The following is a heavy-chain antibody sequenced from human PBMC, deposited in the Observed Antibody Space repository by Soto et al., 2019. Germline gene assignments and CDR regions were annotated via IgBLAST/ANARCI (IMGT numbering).Heavy chain of an antibody. CDR3: ARDASYYSLWSGYYPSRNGMDV. CDR2: IWYDGSKK. V-gene: IGHV3-33*01. J-gene: IGHJ6*02. CDR1: GFTFSSFG. Sequence: QVQVVESGGGVVQPGRSLRLSCAASGFTFSSFGMHWVRQAPGKGLEWVSLIWYDGSKKSYGDSVKGRFTISRDNSRKTVYLKRNSLRADDTAVYYCARDASYYSLWSGYYPSRNGMDVWGQGTTVTVSS. D-gene: IGHD3-3*01.